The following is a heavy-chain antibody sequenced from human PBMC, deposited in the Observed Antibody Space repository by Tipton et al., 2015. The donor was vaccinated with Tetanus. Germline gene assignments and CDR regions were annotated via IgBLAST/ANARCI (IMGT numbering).Heavy chain of an antibody. CDR1: GLFFHNAW. Sequence: SLRLSCTTSGLFFHNAWMKWVRQAPGKGLEWVGRIKSKTDGGATEYAARVKDRFSISRDDTKNTLFLLLNSLKTEDKAVYSCTTPEIVGSGSRVDYLGRGTLVSVTS. CDR2: IKSKTDGGAT. CDR3: TTPEIVGSGSRVDY. D-gene: IGHD2/OR15-2a*01. V-gene: IGHV3-15*07. J-gene: IGHJ4*02.